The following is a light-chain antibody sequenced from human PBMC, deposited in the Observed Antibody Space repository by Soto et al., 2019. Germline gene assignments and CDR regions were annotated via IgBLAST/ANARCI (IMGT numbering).Light chain of an antibody. CDR1: QSLNRN. Sequence: DIVMTQSPATLSVSPGETVTLSCKASQSLNRNVAWYQQKPGQAHRVLIYGASARATDIPDRFRGSGSGAEYSLTITNLHSNDFVLYYCQQYDKWPHTFGLGTKLEIK. V-gene: IGKV3-15*01. CDR2: GAS. CDR3: QQYDKWPHT. J-gene: IGKJ2*01.